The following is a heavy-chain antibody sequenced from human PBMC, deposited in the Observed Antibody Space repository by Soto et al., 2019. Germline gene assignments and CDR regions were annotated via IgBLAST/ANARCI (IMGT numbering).Heavy chain of an antibody. CDR3: ARTLFNCGGDCYSFDY. D-gene: IGHD2-21*02. Sequence: PSETLSLTCTVSGGSISSGGYYWSWIRQHPGKGLEWIGYIYYSGSTYYNPSLKSRVTISVDTSKNQFSLKLSSVTAADTAVYYCARTLFNCGGDCYSFDYRGQGTLVPFSS. V-gene: IGHV4-31*03. CDR1: GGSISSGGYY. J-gene: IGHJ4*02. CDR2: IYYSGST.